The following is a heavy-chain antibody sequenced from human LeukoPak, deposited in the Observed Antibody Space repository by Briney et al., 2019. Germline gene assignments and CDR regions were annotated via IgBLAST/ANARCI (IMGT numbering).Heavy chain of an antibody. J-gene: IGHJ4*02. CDR1: GGSINTCY. CDR3: AREGYDTNIYYKADY. V-gene: IGHV4-59*01. D-gene: IGHD3-22*01. CDR2: ISYSGST. Sequence: PSETLSLTCTVSGGSINTCYWSWIRQPPGKGLEWIGYISYSGSTNYNPSLKSRVTITVDTSKNQFSLKLRSVTAADTAVYYVAREGYDTNIYYKADYWGQGTLVTVSS.